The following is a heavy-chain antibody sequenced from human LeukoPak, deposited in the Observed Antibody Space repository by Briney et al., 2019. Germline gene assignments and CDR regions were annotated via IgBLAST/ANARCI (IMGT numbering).Heavy chain of an antibody. Sequence: GGSLRLSCTASGFTCGDYAMSWVRQAPGKGLEWVGFIRSKAYGGTTEYAASVKGRFTISRDDSKSIAYLQMNSLKTEDTAVYYCTREEYSSSSNWGQGTLVTVSS. CDR2: IRSKAYGGTT. J-gene: IGHJ4*02. V-gene: IGHV3-49*04. D-gene: IGHD6-6*01. CDR1: GFTCGDYA. CDR3: TREEYSSSSN.